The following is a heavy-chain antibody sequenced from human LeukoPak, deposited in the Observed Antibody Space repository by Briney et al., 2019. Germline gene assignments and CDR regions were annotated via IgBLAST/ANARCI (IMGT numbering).Heavy chain of an antibody. V-gene: IGHV3-30*04. Sequence: GRSLRLSCATSGFTLSHYAMHWVRQTPGKGLEWVAFISSDGGSQDYADSVKGRFTISRDYTKNTVYLQMDSLSAEDTALYSCAREFAGTYYGFDSWGQGTLVTVSS. CDR3: AREFAGTYYGFDS. J-gene: IGHJ4*02. D-gene: IGHD1-26*01. CDR1: GFTLSHYA. CDR2: ISSDGGSQ.